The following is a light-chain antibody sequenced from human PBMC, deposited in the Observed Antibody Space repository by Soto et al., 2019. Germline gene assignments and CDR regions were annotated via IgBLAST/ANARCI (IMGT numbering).Light chain of an antibody. CDR2: EVS. J-gene: IGLJ2*01. CDR3: RSFAGNNNLV. V-gene: IGLV2-8*01. CDR1: SSDVGGYNY. Sequence: QSALTQPPSASGSPGQSVTISCTGTSSDVGGYNYVSWYQQHPGKAPKLMISEVSKRPSGVPDRFSGSKSGNTASLNVSGLQTEDEADYYCRSFAGNNNLVFGGGTKLTVL.